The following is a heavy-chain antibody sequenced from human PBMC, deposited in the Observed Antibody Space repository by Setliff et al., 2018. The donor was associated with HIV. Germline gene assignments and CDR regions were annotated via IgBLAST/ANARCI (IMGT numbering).Heavy chain of an antibody. CDR1: GGSISSGSYC. CDR2: IYTSGGT. Sequence: SETLSLTCTVSGGSISSGSYCWTWIRQPAGRGLEWIGHIYTSGGTNYNPSLKSRVTISADTSKNQFSLTLTPVTAADTAVYYCTRDDYVWGSYRRFDYWGQGALVTVSS. D-gene: IGHD3-16*02. J-gene: IGHJ4*02. CDR3: TRDDYVWGSYRRFDY. V-gene: IGHV4-61*09.